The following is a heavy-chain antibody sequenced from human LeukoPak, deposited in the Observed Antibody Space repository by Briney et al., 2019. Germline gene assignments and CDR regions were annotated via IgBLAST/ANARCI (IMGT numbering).Heavy chain of an antibody. Sequence: PGGSLKLSCAASRSTFSGPDMHWVSQASGKGLEWVGRIGIKANNYATAYSAALKGRFTISRDDSKNTAYLQMNSLRTEDTAVYYCTTYTRGHYWGQGILVTVSS. CDR1: RSTFSGPD. V-gene: IGHV3-73*01. J-gene: IGHJ4*02. CDR2: IGIKANNYAT. CDR3: TTYTRGHY. D-gene: IGHD6-19*01.